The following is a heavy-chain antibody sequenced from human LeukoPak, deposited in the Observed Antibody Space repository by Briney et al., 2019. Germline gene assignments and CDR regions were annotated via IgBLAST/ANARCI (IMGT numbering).Heavy chain of an antibody. CDR3: TAMYYCARHSRGYSSGWNIDY. J-gene: IGHJ4*02. Sequence: GESLKISCKGSGYSFTSYWIGWVRQMPGKGLEWMGIIYPGDSDTRYSPSFQGQVTISADKSIDTAYLQWSTLKASDTAMASDTAMYYCARHSRGYSSGWNIDYWGQGTLVTVSS. V-gene: IGHV5-51*01. D-gene: IGHD6-19*01. CDR1: GYSFTSYW. CDR2: IYPGDSDT.